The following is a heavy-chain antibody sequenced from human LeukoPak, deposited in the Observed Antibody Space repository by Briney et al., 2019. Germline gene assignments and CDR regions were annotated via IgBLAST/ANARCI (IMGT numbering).Heavy chain of an antibody. V-gene: IGHV7-4-1*02. CDR1: GYTFTDYT. J-gene: IGHJ4*02. CDR2: INTNTGNP. Sequence: ASVKVSCKASGYTFTDYTINWVRQAPGQGPEWMGWINTNTGNPTYAQGFTGRFVFSLDTSVTTAYLQVSSLKAEDTAVYYCARGGPFDSWGQGTLVTVSS. CDR3: ARGGPFDS.